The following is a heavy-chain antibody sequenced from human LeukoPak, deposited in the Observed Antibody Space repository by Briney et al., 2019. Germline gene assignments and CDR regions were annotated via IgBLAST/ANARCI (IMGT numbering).Heavy chain of an antibody. D-gene: IGHD3-22*01. CDR1: GGSIPTKNFY. CDR3: ARYYYDSSGGAFDI. Sequence: SETLSLTCTVSGGSIPTKNFYWGWIRQPPGKGLEWIVSVFYSGRTYYNPSLKSRVTIFVDPSKNQFSLNLRSVTAADTAVYYCARYYYDSSGGAFDIWGQGTMVTVSS. CDR2: VFYSGRT. J-gene: IGHJ3*02. V-gene: IGHV4-39*07.